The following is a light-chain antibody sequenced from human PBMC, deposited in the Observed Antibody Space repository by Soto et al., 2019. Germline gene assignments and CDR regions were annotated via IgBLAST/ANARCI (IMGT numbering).Light chain of an antibody. V-gene: IGLV3-25*02. CDR3: QSSDSSGRYPYV. Sequence: ELTQPPSVSVSPGQTARITCSGDALPKQYAYWYQQKPGQAPVVVIYKDNGRPSGIPERFSGSSSGTTVTLTISGVQAEDEAYYYCQSSDSSGRYPYVFGTGTKVTVL. CDR1: ALPKQY. CDR2: KDN. J-gene: IGLJ1*01.